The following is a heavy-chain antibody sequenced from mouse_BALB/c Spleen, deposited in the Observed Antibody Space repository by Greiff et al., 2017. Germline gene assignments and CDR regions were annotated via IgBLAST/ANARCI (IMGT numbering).Heavy chain of an antibody. V-gene: IGHV2-9*02. Sequence: VKVVESGPGLVAPSQSLSITCTVSGFSLTSYGVHWVRQPPGKGLEWLGVIWAGGSTNYNSALMSRLSISKDNSKSQVFLKMNSLQTDDTAMYYCASSSYRGGFAYWGQGTLVTVSA. CDR3: ASSSYRGGFAY. J-gene: IGHJ3*01. CDR2: IWAGGST. CDR1: GFSLTSYG. D-gene: IGHD1-1*01.